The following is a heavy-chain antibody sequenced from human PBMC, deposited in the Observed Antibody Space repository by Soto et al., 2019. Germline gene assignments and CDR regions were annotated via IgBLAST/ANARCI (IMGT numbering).Heavy chain of an antibody. Sequence: QVQLVQSGAEVKKPGSSVKVSCKASGATFSGYAINWVRQAPGQGLEWLGRIVPIFETLNYAERFQGRVAITAEEAKTTVYMELTNLTHEDTAVYYCVVMGNVAVSNPRSFDYWGQGTQVTVSS. J-gene: IGHJ4*02. D-gene: IGHD6-19*01. CDR1: GATFSGYA. CDR2: IVPIFETL. CDR3: VVMGNVAVSNPRSFDY. V-gene: IGHV1-69*18.